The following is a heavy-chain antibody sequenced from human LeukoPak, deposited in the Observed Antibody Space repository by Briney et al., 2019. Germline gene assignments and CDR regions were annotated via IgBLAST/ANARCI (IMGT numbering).Heavy chain of an antibody. CDR1: GLTFSTSG. J-gene: IGHJ4*02. D-gene: IGHD1-14*01. CDR3: ATETNGRYYDY. CDR2: IGPTGFDR. Sequence: NPGGSLRLSCTTSGLTFSTSGFNWVRQAPGKGLEWVASIGPTGFDRYHADSIKGRFTISRDNANNFLYLQMDSLRAEDTAVYYCATETNGRYYDYWGQGTLLTASS. V-gene: IGHV3-21*06.